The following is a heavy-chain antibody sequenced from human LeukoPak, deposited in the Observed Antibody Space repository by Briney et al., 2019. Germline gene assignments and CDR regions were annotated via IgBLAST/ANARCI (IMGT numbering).Heavy chain of an antibody. D-gene: IGHD3-10*01. CDR2: IYTSGST. J-gene: IGHJ6*03. CDR1: GGSISSGSYY. V-gene: IGHV4-61*02. CDR3: ARVRRGSKGPKEDYMDV. Sequence: SETLSLTCTVSGGSISSGSYYWSWIRQPAGKGLEWIGRIYTSGSTNYNPSLKIRVTISVDTSKNQFSLKLSSVTAADTAVYYCARVRRGSKGPKEDYMDVWGKGTTVTVSS.